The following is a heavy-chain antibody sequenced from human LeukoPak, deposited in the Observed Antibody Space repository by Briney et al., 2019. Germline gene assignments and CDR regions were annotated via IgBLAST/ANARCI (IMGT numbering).Heavy chain of an antibody. V-gene: IGHV4-61*02. CDR3: ARDPIRPYYYDSSGYGAFDI. Sequence: SETLSLTCTVSGGSISSGGYYWSWIRQPAGKGLEWIGRIYTSGSTNYNPSLKSRVTISVDTSKNQFSLKLSSVTAADTAVYYCARDPIRPYYYDSSGYGAFDIWGQGTMVTVSS. D-gene: IGHD3-22*01. CDR2: IYTSGST. J-gene: IGHJ3*02. CDR1: GGSISSGGYY.